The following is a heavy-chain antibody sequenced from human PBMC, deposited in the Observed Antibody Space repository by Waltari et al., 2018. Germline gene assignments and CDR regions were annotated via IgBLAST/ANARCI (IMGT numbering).Heavy chain of an antibody. D-gene: IGHD3-3*01. Sequence: EVQLLESGGGLVQPGGSLRLSCAASGFTFSSYAMSWVRQAPGKGLEWVSAISGSGGSTYYADSVKGRFTISRDNSKNTLYLQMNSLRAEDTTVYYCACQLRFLEWPDAFDIWGQGTMVTVSS. J-gene: IGHJ3*02. V-gene: IGHV3-23*01. CDR3: ACQLRFLEWPDAFDI. CDR1: GFTFSSYA. CDR2: ISGSGGST.